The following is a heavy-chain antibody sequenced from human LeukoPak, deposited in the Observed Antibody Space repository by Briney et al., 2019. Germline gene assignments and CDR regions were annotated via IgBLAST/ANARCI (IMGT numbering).Heavy chain of an antibody. J-gene: IGHJ4*02. CDR2: INHNGNVN. CDR1: GFTFSSYW. CDR3: AKDMRTVAGMGGGYYFDY. Sequence: PGGSLRLSCAASGFTFSSYWMNWARQAPGKGLEWVASINHNGNVNYYVDSVKGRFTISRDNAKNSLYLQMNSLRAEDTALYYCAKDMRTVAGMGGGYYFDYWGQGTLVTVSS. V-gene: IGHV3-7*03. D-gene: IGHD6-19*01.